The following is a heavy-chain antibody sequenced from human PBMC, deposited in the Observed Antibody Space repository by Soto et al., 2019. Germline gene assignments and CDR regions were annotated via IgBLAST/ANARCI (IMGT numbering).Heavy chain of an antibody. CDR1: GYTFTSYY. Sequence: QVQLVQSGAEVKKPGASVKVSCQASGYTFTSYYIHWVRQAPGQGLEWMGSINPNSGATYFAQKLQGWVTMSRDTSISTAYMELSRLRSDDTAVYYCARAGQKWYFDLWCRGTLVTVSS. J-gene: IGHJ2*01. CDR3: ARAGQKWYFDL. V-gene: IGHV1-2*04. CDR2: INPNSGAT.